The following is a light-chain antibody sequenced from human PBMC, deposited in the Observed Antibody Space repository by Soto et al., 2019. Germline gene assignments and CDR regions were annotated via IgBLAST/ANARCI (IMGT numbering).Light chain of an antibody. V-gene: IGLV2-8*01. CDR1: SSDVGGYDY. J-gene: IGLJ2*01. CDR3: QSYDSSLSGPVV. Sequence: QSVLTQPPSASGSPGQTVTISCTGTSSDVGGYDYVSWYQQHPGEAPKLLIYGNSNRPSGVPDRFSGSKSGTSASLAITGLQAEDEADYYCQSYDSSLSGPVVFGGGTKVTVL. CDR2: GNS.